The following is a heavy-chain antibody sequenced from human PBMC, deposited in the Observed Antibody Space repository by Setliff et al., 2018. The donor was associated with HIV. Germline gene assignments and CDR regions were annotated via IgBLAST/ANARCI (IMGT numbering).Heavy chain of an antibody. D-gene: IGHD3-10*01. J-gene: IGHJ4*02. CDR3: ARAADYGSGSYIGY. Sequence: SETLSLTCTVSGCSISSYYWSWIRQPPGKGLEWIGYIYYSGSTNYNPSLKSRVTISVDTSKNQFSLKLSSVTAADTAVYYRARAADYGSGSYIGYWGQGTLVTVSS. V-gene: IGHV4-59*01. CDR1: GCSISSYY. CDR2: IYYSGST.